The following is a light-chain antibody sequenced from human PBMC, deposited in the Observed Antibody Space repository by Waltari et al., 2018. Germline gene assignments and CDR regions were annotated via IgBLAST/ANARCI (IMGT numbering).Light chain of an antibody. Sequence: IVLTQSPGTLSLSPGERATLSCRASQSVSSSYLAWYQQKPGQAPGLLIYGASSRATGIPDRFSGSGSGTDFTLTISRLEPEDFAVYYCQQYGTAPRRYTFGQGTKLEIK. V-gene: IGKV3-20*01. CDR2: GAS. CDR3: QQYGTAPRRYT. CDR1: QSVSSSY. J-gene: IGKJ2*01.